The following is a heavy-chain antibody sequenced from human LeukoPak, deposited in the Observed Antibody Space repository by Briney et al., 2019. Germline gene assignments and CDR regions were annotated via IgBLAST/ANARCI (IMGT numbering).Heavy chain of an antibody. J-gene: IGHJ2*01. CDR3: ARQYRRWLVQYFDL. Sequence: PSETLSLTCAVYGGSFSGYYWSWIRQPPGKGLEWIGEISHSGSTNYNPSLKSRVTISVDTSKNQFSLELSSVTAADTAVYYCARQYRRWLVQYFDLWGRGTLVTVSS. D-gene: IGHD6-19*01. CDR2: ISHSGST. V-gene: IGHV4-34*01. CDR1: GGSFSGYY.